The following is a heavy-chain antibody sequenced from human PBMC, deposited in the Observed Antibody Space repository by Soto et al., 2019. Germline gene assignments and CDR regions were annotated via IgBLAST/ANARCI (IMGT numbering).Heavy chain of an antibody. CDR2: IYYSGST. J-gene: IGHJ4*02. CDR1: GGSINSYF. D-gene: IGHD3-10*01. CDR3: ARAGTNMVQFDY. Sequence: QVQLQESGPGLVRPSETLSLTCTVSGGSINSYFWSWIRQSPGKGLEWIGHIYYSGSTSYSPSLKSRVSISVDTSKNQFSLEVHSVTAADTAVYYCARAGTNMVQFDYWGQGTLVTVSS. V-gene: IGHV4-59*01.